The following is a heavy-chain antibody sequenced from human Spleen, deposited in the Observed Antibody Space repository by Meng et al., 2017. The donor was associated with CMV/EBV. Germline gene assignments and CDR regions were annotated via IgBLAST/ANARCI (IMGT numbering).Heavy chain of an antibody. J-gene: IGHJ4*02. D-gene: IGHD2-2*01. V-gene: IGHV5-51*01. CDR2: IYPGDSDT. CDR1: GYSFTSYW. Sequence: GGSLRLSCKGSGYSFTSYWIGWVRQMPGKGLEWMGIIYPGDSDTRYSPSFQGQVTISADKSISTAYLQWSSLKASDTAMYYCARQYCSSTDCYVYFDYWGQGTLVTVSS. CDR3: ARQYCSSTDCYVYFDY.